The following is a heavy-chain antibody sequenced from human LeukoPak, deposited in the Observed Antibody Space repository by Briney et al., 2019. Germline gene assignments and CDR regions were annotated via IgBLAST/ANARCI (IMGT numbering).Heavy chain of an antibody. D-gene: IGHD2-2*02. V-gene: IGHV3-64*01. Sequence: GGSLRLSCAASGFTFSIYAMHWVRQAPGKGLEYVSAITSNGGSAYYANSVKGRFTIPRDNSKNTLYLQMGSLRAEDMAVYYCARENCDSTTCYKTIDYWGQGTLVTVSS. J-gene: IGHJ4*02. CDR3: ARENCDSTTCYKTIDY. CDR2: ITSNGGSA. CDR1: GFTFSIYA.